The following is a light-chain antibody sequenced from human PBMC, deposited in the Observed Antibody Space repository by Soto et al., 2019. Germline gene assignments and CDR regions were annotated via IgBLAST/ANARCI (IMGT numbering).Light chain of an antibody. CDR3: HQRQCWPRT. CDR1: QSVGSN. CDR2: TAS. Sequence: VMTQSPSPLSVSPREKATLSCRASQSVGSNLAWYQQKPGQAPRLLIYTASTRATGIPAKFSASGSGTDFTLTISDVQPEDFALYYCHQRQCWPRTFGQGTKVDI. J-gene: IGKJ1*01. V-gene: IGKV3-15*01.